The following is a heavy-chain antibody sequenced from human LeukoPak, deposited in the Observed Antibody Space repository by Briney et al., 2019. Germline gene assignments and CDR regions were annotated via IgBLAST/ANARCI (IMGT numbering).Heavy chain of an antibody. CDR2: ISAYNGNT. CDR3: ARESMVRGVINYYYYMDV. J-gene: IGHJ6*03. CDR1: GYTFTSYG. V-gene: IGHV1-18*01. Sequence: ASVKVSCKASGYTFTSYGISWVRQAPGQGLEWMGWISAYNGNTNYAQKLQGRVTMTTDTSTSTAYMELSSLRSEDTAVYYCARESMVRGVINYYYYMDVWGKGTTVTISS. D-gene: IGHD3-10*01.